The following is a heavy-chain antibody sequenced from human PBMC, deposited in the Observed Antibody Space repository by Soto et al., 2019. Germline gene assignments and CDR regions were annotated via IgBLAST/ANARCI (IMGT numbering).Heavy chain of an antibody. CDR3: ARGCGTAGHIANYFDY. D-gene: IGHD6-19*01. J-gene: IGHJ4*02. V-gene: IGHV4-34*01. CDR1: GGSFSGYY. CDR2: INHSGST. Sequence: SETLSLTCAVYGGSFSGYYWSWIRQPPGKGLEWIGEINHSGSTNYNPSLKSRVTISVDTSKNQFSLKLSSVTAADTAVYYCARGCGTAGHIANYFDYWGQGTLVTVSS.